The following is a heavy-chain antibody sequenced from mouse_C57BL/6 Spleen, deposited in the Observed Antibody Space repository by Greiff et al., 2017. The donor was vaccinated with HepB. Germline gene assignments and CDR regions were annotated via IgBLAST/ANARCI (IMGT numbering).Heavy chain of an antibody. V-gene: IGHV1-62-3*01. CDR1: GYTFTSYW. CDR2: IDPNSGGT. CDR3: ARRGGTGTYAMDY. Sequence: QVQLQQPGAELVKPGASVKLSCKASGYTFTSYWMHWVKQRPGRGLEWIGRIDPNSGGTKYNEKFKGKATLTVDKSSSTAYMELRSLTSEDTAVYYCARRGGTGTYAMDYWGQGTSVTVSS. D-gene: IGHD4-1*01. J-gene: IGHJ4*01.